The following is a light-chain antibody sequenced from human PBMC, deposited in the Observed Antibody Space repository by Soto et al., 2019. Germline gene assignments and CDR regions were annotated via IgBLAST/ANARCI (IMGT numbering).Light chain of an antibody. CDR3: SSYTTTSTYV. CDR1: SSDVGGYDY. J-gene: IGLJ1*01. Sequence: QSALTQPASVSGSPGQSITISCTGTSSDVGGYDYVSWYQQHPGKAPKFMIYEVTNRPSGVSHRFSGSKSGITASLTISGLQAEDEADYYCSSYTTTSTYVFGTGTKLTVL. V-gene: IGLV2-14*01. CDR2: EVT.